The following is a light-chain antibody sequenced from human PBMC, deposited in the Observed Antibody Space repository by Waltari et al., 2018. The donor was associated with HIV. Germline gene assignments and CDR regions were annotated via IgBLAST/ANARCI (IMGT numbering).Light chain of an antibody. Sequence: EIVMTQYPATLSASPGDRVTLACRASQSVSADVAWYKQKVGQAPRLLAFAASTRATVIPVRFGAAGSGTVFSRTIDSLQSEDFAIYYCQQYHSWPYTFGQGTRVEVK. CDR3: QQYHSWPYT. J-gene: IGKJ2*01. CDR2: AAS. V-gene: IGKV3-15*01. CDR1: QSVSAD.